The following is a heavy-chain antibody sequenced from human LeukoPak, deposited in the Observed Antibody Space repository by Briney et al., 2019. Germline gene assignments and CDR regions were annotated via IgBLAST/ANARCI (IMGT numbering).Heavy chain of an antibody. CDR3: ARGPYSKGFYYYYMDV. Sequence: ASVKVSRKASGGTFSSYAISWVRQAPGQGLEWMGGIIPIFGTANYAQKFQGRVTITTDESTSTAYMELSSLRSEDTAVYYCARGPYSKGFYYYYMDVWGKGTTVTVSS. D-gene: IGHD4-11*01. CDR1: GGTFSSYA. CDR2: IIPIFGTA. V-gene: IGHV1-69*05. J-gene: IGHJ6*03.